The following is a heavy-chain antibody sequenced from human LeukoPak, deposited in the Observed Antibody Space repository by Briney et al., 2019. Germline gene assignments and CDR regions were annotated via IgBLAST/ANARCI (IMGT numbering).Heavy chain of an antibody. Sequence: GGSLRLSCAASGFTFSSYGMHWVRQAPGKGLEWVAVIWYDGSNKYYADSVKGRFTISRDNSKNTLYLQMNSLRAEDTAVYYCARISAPLYDSSGYHYYYYMDVWGKGTTVTVSS. V-gene: IGHV3-33*01. CDR2: IWYDGSNK. J-gene: IGHJ6*03. D-gene: IGHD3-22*01. CDR1: GFTFSSYG. CDR3: ARISAPLYDSSGYHYYYYMDV.